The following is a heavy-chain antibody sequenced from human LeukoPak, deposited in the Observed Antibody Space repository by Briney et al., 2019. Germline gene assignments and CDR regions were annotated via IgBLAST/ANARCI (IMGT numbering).Heavy chain of an antibody. CDR2: ISAYNGNT. J-gene: IGHJ6*02. CDR1: GYTFTSYG. V-gene: IGHV1-18*01. Sequence: ASVKVSCKASGYTFTSYGISWVRQAPGQGLEWMGWISAYNGNTNYAQKLQGRVTMTTDTSTSTAYMELRSLRSDDTAVYYCARWQWRNYYYGMDVWGQGTTVTVSS. D-gene: IGHD6-19*01. CDR3: ARWQWRNYYYGMDV.